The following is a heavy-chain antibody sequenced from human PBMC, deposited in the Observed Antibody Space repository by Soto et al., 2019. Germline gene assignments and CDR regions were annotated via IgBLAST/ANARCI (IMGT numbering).Heavy chain of an antibody. CDR1: GFTFHDYA. Sequence: GGSLRLSCAASGFTFHDYAMSWVRQAPGKGLEWVSAISGSGGTTYYSDSVKGRFTISRDNSKNTLYLQMNSLRAEDTAVYYCARENSVQAWLHHFDHWGLGTLVTVSS. J-gene: IGHJ4*02. CDR2: ISGSGGTT. V-gene: IGHV3-23*01. CDR3: ARENSVQAWLHHFDH. D-gene: IGHD5-18*01.